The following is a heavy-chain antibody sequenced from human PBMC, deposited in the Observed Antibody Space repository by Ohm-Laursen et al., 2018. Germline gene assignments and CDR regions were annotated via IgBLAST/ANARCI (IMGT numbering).Heavy chain of an antibody. D-gene: IGHD3-22*01. CDR2: ISSSGSTI. CDR1: GFTFSSYE. J-gene: IGHJ4*02. V-gene: IGHV3-48*03. Sequence: SLRLSCTASGFTFSSYEMNWVRQAPGKGLEWVSYISSSGSTIYYADSVKGRFTISRDNAKNSLYLQMNSLRAEDTAVYYCARGYDGYYAHFDYWGQGTLVTVSS. CDR3: ARGYDGYYAHFDY.